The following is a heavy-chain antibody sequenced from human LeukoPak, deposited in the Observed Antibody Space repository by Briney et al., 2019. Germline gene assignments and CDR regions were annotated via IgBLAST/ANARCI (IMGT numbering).Heavy chain of an antibody. J-gene: IGHJ4*02. CDR3: ARHPGELLLYAYYFDY. Sequence: PSETLSLTCTVSGGSISSSSYYWGWIRQPPGKGLEWIGSIYYSGSTYYNPSLKSRVTISVDTSKNQFSLKLSSVTAADTAVYYCARHPGELLLYAYYFDYWGQGTLVTVSS. V-gene: IGHV4-39*01. CDR2: IYYSGST. CDR1: GGSISSSSYY. D-gene: IGHD1-26*01.